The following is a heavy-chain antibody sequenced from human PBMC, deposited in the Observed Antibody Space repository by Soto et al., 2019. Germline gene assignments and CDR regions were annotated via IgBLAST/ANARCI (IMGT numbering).Heavy chain of an antibody. J-gene: IGHJ4*02. D-gene: IGHD6-6*01. CDR2: IYYSGRT. V-gene: IGHV4-30-4*01. CDR1: GGSINSDAYY. Sequence: QMQLQESGPGLVKPSQTLSLTCAVSGGSINSDAYYWSWIRQPPGKVLEWIGPIYYSGRTYYSPSLESRLTISLDTSKTQFSLRLSSVNAADTAVYYCARDRSNSPDYFDYWGQGTLVTVSS. CDR3: ARDRSNSPDYFDY.